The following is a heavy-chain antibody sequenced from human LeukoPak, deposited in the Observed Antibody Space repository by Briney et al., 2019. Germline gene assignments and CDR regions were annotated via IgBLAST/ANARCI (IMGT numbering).Heavy chain of an antibody. CDR2: ISSSGSTI. V-gene: IGHV3-48*04. CDR1: GFTFSSDW. J-gene: IGHJ6*02. CDR3: ARDSPQGAQGYYGMDV. D-gene: IGHD1-26*01. Sequence: QAGGSLRLSCAASGFTFSSDWMHWVRQAPGKGLVWVSYISSSGSTIYYADSVKGRFTISRDNAKNSLYLQMNSLRAEDTAVYYCARDSPQGAQGYYGMDVWGQGTTVTVSS.